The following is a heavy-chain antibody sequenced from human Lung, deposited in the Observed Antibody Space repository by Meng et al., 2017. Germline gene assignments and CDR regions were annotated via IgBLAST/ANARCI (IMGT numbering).Heavy chain of an antibody. CDR1: GFTFRSDW. J-gene: IGHJ4*02. V-gene: IGHV3-74*03. CDR2: IRGDGGSI. CDR3: ARESGYFEY. Sequence: VGLVGSGGGLGRPGGSLGLSCAASGFTFRSDWMHWVRQAPGKGLVWVSRIRGDGGSIVYADSVKGRFTISRDNAKNTLFLQMNSLRAEDTAVYYCARESGYFEYWGQGILVTVSS.